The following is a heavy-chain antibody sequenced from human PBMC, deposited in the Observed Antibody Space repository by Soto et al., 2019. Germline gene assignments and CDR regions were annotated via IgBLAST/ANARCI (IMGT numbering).Heavy chain of an antibody. J-gene: IGHJ4*02. CDR1: GFTFSNAW. Sequence: EVQLVESGGGLVKPGGSLRLSCAASGFTFSNAWMSWVRQAPGKGLEWVGRIKSKTDGGTTDYAAPVKGRFTISRDDSKNTLYLQMNSLKTEDTAVYYCTTLINDYVWGSYRLRLCYFDYWGQGTLVTVAS. D-gene: IGHD3-16*02. CDR3: TTLINDYVWGSYRLRLCYFDY. V-gene: IGHV3-15*01. CDR2: IKSKTDGGTT.